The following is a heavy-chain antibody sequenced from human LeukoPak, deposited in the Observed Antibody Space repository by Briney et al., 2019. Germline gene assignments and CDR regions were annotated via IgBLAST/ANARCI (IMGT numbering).Heavy chain of an antibody. Sequence: PSETLSLTCTVSGGSISSYYWSWIRQPPGKGLEWIGYIYYSGSTNYNPSLKSRVTISVDTSKNQFSLKLSSVTAADTAVYYCARPYDILTVGYFGLWGRGTLVTVSS. CDR3: ARPYDILTVGYFGL. CDR2: IYYSGST. CDR1: GGSISSYY. J-gene: IGHJ2*01. D-gene: IGHD3-9*01. V-gene: IGHV4-59*08.